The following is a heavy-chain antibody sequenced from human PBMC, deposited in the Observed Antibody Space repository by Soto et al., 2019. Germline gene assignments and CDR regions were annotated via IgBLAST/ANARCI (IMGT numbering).Heavy chain of an antibody. CDR1: GFTVSSNY. J-gene: IGHJ4*02. CDR3: ARVAAAGIIDS. V-gene: IGHV3-66*01. Sequence: EVQLVESGGGLVQPGGSLRLSCAASGFTVSSNYMSWVRQAPGKGLEWVSVIYSGGSTYYADSVKGRSTISRDNSKNTLYLQMNSLRAEDTAVYYCARVAAAGIIDSWGQGTLVTVSS. CDR2: IYSGGST. D-gene: IGHD6-13*01.